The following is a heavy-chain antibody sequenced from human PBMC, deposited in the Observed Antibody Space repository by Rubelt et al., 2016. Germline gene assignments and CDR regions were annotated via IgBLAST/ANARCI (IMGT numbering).Heavy chain of an antibody. CDR1: GYTFTSYA. J-gene: IGHJ2*01. D-gene: IGHD5-18*01. Sequence: QVQLVQSGAEVKKPGASVKVSCKASGYTFTSYAMHWVRQAPGQRLEWMGWINAGNGNTKYSQKFQGRVTLTRDTSASTAYMELSSLSSEDTAVYYCARSKDTAMVTDADWYFDLWGRGTLVTVSS. CDR2: INAGNGNT. V-gene: IGHV1-3*01. CDR3: ARSKDTAMVTDADWYFDL.